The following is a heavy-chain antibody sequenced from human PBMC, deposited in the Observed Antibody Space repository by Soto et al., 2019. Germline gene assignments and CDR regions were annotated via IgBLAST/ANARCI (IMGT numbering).Heavy chain of an antibody. J-gene: IGHJ4*02. D-gene: IGHD3-9*01. Sequence: QVQLQESGPGLVKPSQTLSLTCTVSGDSISSGGYYWSWIRQHPGKGLEWIGYIYYSGSTYYNPSLKSRVTISVDSSKNHFSLKLTSVTAADTAVYYCARGPTYYDIVTGQSFDSWGQGTLVTVSS. CDR2: IYYSGST. CDR3: ARGPTYYDIVTGQSFDS. CDR1: GDSISSGGYY. V-gene: IGHV4-31*03.